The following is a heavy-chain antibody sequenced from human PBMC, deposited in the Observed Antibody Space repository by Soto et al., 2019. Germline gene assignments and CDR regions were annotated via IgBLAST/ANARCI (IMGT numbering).Heavy chain of an antibody. J-gene: IGHJ4*02. CDR1: GFTFSSYG. CDR3: ARGNYGVVVPAAIYSYFDY. Sequence: PGGSLRLSCAASGFTFSSYGMHWVRQAPGKGLEWVAVIWYDGSNKYYADSVKGRFTISRDNSKNTLYLQMNSLRAEDTAVYYCARGNYGVVVPAAIYSYFDYWGQGTLVTVSS. V-gene: IGHV3-33*01. CDR2: IWYDGSNK. D-gene: IGHD2-2*01.